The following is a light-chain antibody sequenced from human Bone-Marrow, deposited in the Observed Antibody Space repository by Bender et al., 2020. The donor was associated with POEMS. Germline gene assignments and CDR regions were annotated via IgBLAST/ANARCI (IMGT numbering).Light chain of an antibody. CDR3: QVWDALNDDWV. CDR1: DLGSKV. J-gene: IGLJ3*02. CDR2: YGS. Sequence: SYVLTQPPSMSLAPGRTAIITCGGDDLGSKVVQCMQQRPGHTPLLVLSYGSGGAAGSSDRLSGSNSGNTATLTNRWVEAGDEAYLYCQVWDALNDDWVFGGGPGLSVL. V-gene: IGLV3-21*04.